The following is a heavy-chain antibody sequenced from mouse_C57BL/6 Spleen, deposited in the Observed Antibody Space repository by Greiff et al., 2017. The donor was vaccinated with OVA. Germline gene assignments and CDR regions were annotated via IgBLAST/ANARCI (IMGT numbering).Heavy chain of an antibody. CDR3: STVDTTVVTYCYFDV. J-gene: IGHJ1*03. CDR1: GFNIKDDY. CDR2: IDPENGDT. Sequence: EVKLMESGAEFVRPGASVKLSCTASGFNIKDDYMHWVKQTPGQGLEWIGLIDPENGDTEYASKFQGKATITADTTSNTAYLQLSSLTSEDTAVYYCSTVDTTVVTYCYFDVWGTGTTVTVSS. D-gene: IGHD1-1*01. V-gene: IGHV14-4*01.